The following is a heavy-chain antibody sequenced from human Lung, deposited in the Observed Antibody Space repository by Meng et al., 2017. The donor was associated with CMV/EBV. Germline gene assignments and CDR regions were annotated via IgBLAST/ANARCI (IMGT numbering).Heavy chain of an antibody. Sequence: FSSYWRGWVRKAPGKGLEWVANIKQDGSEKYYVDSVKGRFTISRDNAKNSLYLQMNSLRAEDTAVYYCARDRPNYDILTGYPIPLFDYWGQGTLVTVSS. J-gene: IGHJ4*02. V-gene: IGHV3-7*01. CDR2: IKQDGSEK. CDR1: FSSYW. CDR3: ARDRPNYDILTGYPIPLFDY. D-gene: IGHD3-9*01.